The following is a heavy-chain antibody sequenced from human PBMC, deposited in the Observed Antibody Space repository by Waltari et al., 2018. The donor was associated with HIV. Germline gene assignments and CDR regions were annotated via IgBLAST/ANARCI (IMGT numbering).Heavy chain of an antibody. CDR3: ARRPSTADMGVVYGDYVDNYFDP. D-gene: IGHD4-17*01. J-gene: IGHJ5*02. CDR1: AYTFTSYA. CDR2: INTNAGNP. Sequence: QEQLEQSGSELKKPGASVKVSCTASAYTFTSYAMNWVRQAPGQGLECMGWINTNAGNPTYAQGFTERFVFSLDTSVSTAYLQISSLKAEDTAVYYCARRPSTADMGVVYGDYVDNYFDPWGQGTLVTVSS. V-gene: IGHV7-4-1*02.